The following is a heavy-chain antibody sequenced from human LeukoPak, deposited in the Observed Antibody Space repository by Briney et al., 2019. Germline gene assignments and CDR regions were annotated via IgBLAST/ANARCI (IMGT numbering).Heavy chain of an antibody. CDR1: GYSFTTYW. D-gene: IGHD6-13*01. Sequence: GESLKISCKGSGYSFTTYWIGWVRQMPGKGLEWMGIIYPGDSDTRYSPSFQGQVTISADKSINTAYLQWSSLKASDTAIYYCGRHMQSSSWYPADYWGQGTLVTVSS. CDR2: IYPGDSDT. CDR3: GRHMQSSSWYPADY. V-gene: IGHV5-51*01. J-gene: IGHJ4*02.